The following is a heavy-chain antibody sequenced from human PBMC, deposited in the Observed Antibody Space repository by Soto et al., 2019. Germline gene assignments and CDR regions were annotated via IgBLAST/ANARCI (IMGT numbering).Heavy chain of an antibody. CDR2: ISSSTSYM. CDR3: ARFRRDGYNLDY. CDR1: GFIFSSYS. D-gene: IGHD5-12*01. J-gene: IGHJ4*02. Sequence: EVQLLESGGGLVQPGGSLRLSCAASGFIFSSYSMNWVRQAPGKGLEWVSSISSSTSYMYYADSVKGRFTISRDNARNSLYLQMNSLRAEDTAVYYCARFRRDGYNLDYWGQGTLVTVSS. V-gene: IGHV3-21*01.